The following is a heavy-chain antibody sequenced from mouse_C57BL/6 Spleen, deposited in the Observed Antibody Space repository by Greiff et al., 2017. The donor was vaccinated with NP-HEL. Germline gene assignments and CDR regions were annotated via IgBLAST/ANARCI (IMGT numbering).Heavy chain of an antibody. CDR2: IHPNSGST. D-gene: IGHD2-4*01. CDR1: GYTFTSYW. J-gene: IGHJ4*01. Sequence: QVQLQQPGAELVKPGASVKLSCKASGYTFTSYWMHWVKQRPGQGLEWIGMIHPNSGSTNYNEKFKSKATLTVDKSSSTAYMQLSSLTSEDSAVYYCARTGLRGPYAMDYWGQGTSVTVSS. CDR3: ARTGLRGPYAMDY. V-gene: IGHV1-64*01.